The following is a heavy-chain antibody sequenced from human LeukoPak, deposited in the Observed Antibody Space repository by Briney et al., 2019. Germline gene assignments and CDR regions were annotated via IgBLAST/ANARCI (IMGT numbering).Heavy chain of an antibody. V-gene: IGHV1-69-2*01. CDR1: GYTFTDYY. Sequence: ATVKISCKVSGYTFTDYYMHWAQQAPGKGLEWMGLVYPEDGETIYAEKFQGRVTITADTSTDTAYMELSSLRSEDTAVYYCATDVIAAAQRGAFDIWGQGTMVTVSS. CDR2: VYPEDGET. CDR3: ATDVIAAAQRGAFDI. J-gene: IGHJ3*02. D-gene: IGHD6-13*01.